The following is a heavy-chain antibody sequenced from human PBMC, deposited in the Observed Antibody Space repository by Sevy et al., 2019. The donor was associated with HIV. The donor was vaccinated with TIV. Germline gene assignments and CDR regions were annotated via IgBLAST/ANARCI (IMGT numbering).Heavy chain of an antibody. Sequence: ASVKVSCKASGGTFSSYAISWVRQAPGQGLEWMGGIIPIFGTANYAQKFQGRVTITADESTSTAYMELSSLRSEDTAVYYCAGYYYDSSGYYLIFDYWGQGTLVTVSS. CDR2: IIPIFGTA. CDR1: GGTFSSYA. D-gene: IGHD3-22*01. V-gene: IGHV1-69*13. J-gene: IGHJ4*02. CDR3: AGYYYDSSGYYLIFDY.